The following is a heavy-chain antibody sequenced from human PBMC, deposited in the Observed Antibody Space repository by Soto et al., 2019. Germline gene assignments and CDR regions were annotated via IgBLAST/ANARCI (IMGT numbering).Heavy chain of an antibody. V-gene: IGHV1-18*01. CDR3: ASGRPQKSAPATKDYYNYRDA. CDR1: GYTFTSSG. J-gene: IGHJ6*02. CDR2: ISAYNGNT. Sequence: ASVKVSCKASGYTFTSSGISWVRQAPGQGLEWMGWISAYNGNTNYAQKLQGRVTMTTDTSTSTAYMELRSLGSDDTAVYYCASGRPQKSAPATKDYYNYRDAWSHGTTVTVS. D-gene: IGHD1-26*01.